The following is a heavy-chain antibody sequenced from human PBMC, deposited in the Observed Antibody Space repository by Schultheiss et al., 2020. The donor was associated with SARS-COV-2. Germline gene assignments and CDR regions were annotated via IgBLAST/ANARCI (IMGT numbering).Heavy chain of an antibody. D-gene: IGHD6-19*01. V-gene: IGHV3-23*01. CDR1: GFTFSSYA. CDR2: ISGSGGST. Sequence: GGSLRLSCAASGFTFSSYAMSWVRQAPGKGPEWVSAISGSGGSTYYADSVKGRFTISRDNSKNTLYLQMNSLRAEDTAVYYCAKGSSGIRGWCFDYWGQGTLVTVSS. CDR3: AKGSSGIRGWCFDY. J-gene: IGHJ4*02.